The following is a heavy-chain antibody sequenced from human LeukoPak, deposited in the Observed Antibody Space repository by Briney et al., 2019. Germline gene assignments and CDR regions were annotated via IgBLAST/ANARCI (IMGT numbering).Heavy chain of an antibody. J-gene: IGHJ4*02. CDR3: ARGPYYYDSSGYSDY. Sequence: GASVKVSCKASGYTFTGYYMHWVRQAPGQGLEWMGWINPNSGGTNYAQKFQGRVTMTRDTSISTAYMELSRLRSDDAAVYYCARGPYYYDSSGYSDYWGQGTLVTVSS. CDR1: GYTFTGYY. V-gene: IGHV1-2*02. CDR2: INPNSGGT. D-gene: IGHD3-22*01.